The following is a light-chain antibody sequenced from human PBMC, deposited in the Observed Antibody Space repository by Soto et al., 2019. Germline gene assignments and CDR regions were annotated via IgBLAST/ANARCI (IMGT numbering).Light chain of an antibody. CDR2: AAS. CDR3: QQSYSTPPF. CDR1: QSISSY. V-gene: IGKV1-39*01. J-gene: IGKJ4*01. Sequence: DIQMIQSPSSLSASVGDRVTITCRASQSISSYLNWYQQKPGKAPKLLIYAASSLQSGVPSRFSGSGSGTDFTLTISSLQPEDFATYYCQQSYSTPPFFGGGTKVEIK.